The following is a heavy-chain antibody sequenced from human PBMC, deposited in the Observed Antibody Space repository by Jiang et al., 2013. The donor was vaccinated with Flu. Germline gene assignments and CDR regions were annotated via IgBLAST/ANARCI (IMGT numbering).Heavy chain of an antibody. D-gene: IGHD6-19*01. J-gene: IGHJ4*02. CDR1: GFTFSSYE. Sequence: GLVQPGGSLRLSCAASGFTFSSYEMNWVRQAPGKGLKWVSYISSSGTTIYYADSVKGRFTISRDNAKNSLYLQMNSLRAEDTGVYYCARTYSSGWYPGGYFDNWGQGTLVTVSS. V-gene: IGHV3-48*03. CDR2: ISSSGTTI. CDR3: ARTYSSGWYPGGYFDN.